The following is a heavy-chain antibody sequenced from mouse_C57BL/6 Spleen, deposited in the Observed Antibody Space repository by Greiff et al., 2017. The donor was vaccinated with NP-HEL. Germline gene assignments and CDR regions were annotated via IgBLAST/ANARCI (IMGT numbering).Heavy chain of an antibody. Sequence: QVQLQQPGAELVKPGASVKMSCKASGYTFTSYWITWVKQRPGQGLEWIGDIYPGSGSTNYNEKFKSKATLTVDTSSSTAYMQLSSLTSEDSAVYYCARSGDGYYYAMDYWGQGTSVTVSS. V-gene: IGHV1-55*01. CDR1: GYTFTSYW. J-gene: IGHJ4*01. CDR3: ARSGDGYYYAMDY. CDR2: IYPGSGST. D-gene: IGHD2-3*01.